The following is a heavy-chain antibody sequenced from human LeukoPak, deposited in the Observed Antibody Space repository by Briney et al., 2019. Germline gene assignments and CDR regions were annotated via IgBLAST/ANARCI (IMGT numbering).Heavy chain of an antibody. Sequence: PSETLSLTCTVSGGSISSYYWSWIRQPPGKGLEWIGYIYYSGSTNYNPFLKSRVTISVDTSKNQFSLKLSSVTAADTAVYYCARGDYYGSGSSRSPFDYWGQGTLVTVSS. CDR2: IYYSGST. V-gene: IGHV4-59*01. J-gene: IGHJ4*02. CDR1: GGSISSYY. D-gene: IGHD3-10*01. CDR3: ARGDYYGSGSSRSPFDY.